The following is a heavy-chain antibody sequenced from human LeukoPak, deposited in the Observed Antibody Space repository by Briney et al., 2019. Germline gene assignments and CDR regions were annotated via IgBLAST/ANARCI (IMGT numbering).Heavy chain of an antibody. J-gene: IGHJ4*02. D-gene: IGHD3-9*01. Sequence: ASVKVSCKASGYTFTSYYMHWVRQAPGQGLEWMGIINPSGGSTSYAQKFQGRVTMTRDTSTSTVYMELSSLRSEDTAVYYCARDAGYYDILTGPIDYWGQGTLVTVSS. V-gene: IGHV1-46*01. CDR3: ARDAGYYDILTGPIDY. CDR1: GYTFTSYY. CDR2: INPSGGST.